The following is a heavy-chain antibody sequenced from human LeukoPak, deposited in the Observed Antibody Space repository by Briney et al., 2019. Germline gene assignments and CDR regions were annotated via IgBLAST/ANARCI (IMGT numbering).Heavy chain of an antibody. D-gene: IGHD2-15*01. V-gene: IGHV4-38-2*02. CDR3: ARVDCSGGSCYSGFDY. J-gene: IGHJ4*02. CDR2: VHHSGNT. Sequence: SETLSLTCTVSGYFISSGYYWGWVRQPPGKRLEWIGNVHHSGNTYYNPSLKSRVAILVDTSKNQCSLKLSSVTAADTAMYFCARVDCSGGSCYSGFDYWGQGTLVTVSS. CDR1: GYFISSGYY.